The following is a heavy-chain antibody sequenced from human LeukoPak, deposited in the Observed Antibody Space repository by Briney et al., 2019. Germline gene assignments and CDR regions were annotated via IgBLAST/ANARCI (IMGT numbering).Heavy chain of an antibody. V-gene: IGHV3-21*01. J-gene: IGHJ4*02. Sequence: GGSLRLSCAASGFTFSSYAMHWVRQAPGKGLEWVSGISGSTTYTYYADSVKGRFTISRDNARNSLFLQMNSLRAEDTAVYYCARARTTGIAAAGTTYYSDYWGQGTLVTVSS. CDR2: ISGSTTYT. D-gene: IGHD6-13*01. CDR1: GFTFSSYA. CDR3: ARARTTGIAAAGTTYYSDY.